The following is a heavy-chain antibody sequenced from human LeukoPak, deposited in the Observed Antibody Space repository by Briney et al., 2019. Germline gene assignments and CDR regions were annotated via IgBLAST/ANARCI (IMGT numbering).Heavy chain of an antibody. CDR1: GFTFDDYA. CDR2: ISWNSGSI. Sequence: GGSLRLSCAASGFTFDDYAMHWVRQAPGKGLEWVSGISWNSGSIGYADSVKGRFTISRDNAKNSLYLQMNSLRAEDTALYYCARDLYENYYDSSGYGDAFDIWGQGTMVTVSS. V-gene: IGHV3-9*01. D-gene: IGHD3-22*01. CDR3: ARDLYENYYDSSGYGDAFDI. J-gene: IGHJ3*02.